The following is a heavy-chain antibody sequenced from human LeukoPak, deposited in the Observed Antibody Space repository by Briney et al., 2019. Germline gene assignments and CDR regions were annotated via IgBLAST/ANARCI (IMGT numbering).Heavy chain of an antibody. CDR1: GGSISSSNW. V-gene: IGHV4-4*02. J-gene: IGHJ3*02. CDR3: AKVRHDAFDI. Sequence: SETLSLTCAVSGGSISSSNWWSWVRQPPGKGLEWIGEIYYGGGTNYNPSLKRRVTISVDKSKNQVSLKLNSVTAADTAVYYCAKVRHDAFDIWGQGTMVSVSS. CDR2: IYYGGGT.